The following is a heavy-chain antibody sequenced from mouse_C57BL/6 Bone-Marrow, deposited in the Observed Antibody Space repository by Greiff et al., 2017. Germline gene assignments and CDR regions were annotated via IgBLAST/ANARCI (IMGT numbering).Heavy chain of an antibody. CDR1: GYSITSGYY. CDR3: ARDITSFAY. D-gene: IGHD1-2*01. V-gene: IGHV3-6*01. CDR2: ISYDGSN. J-gene: IGHJ3*01. Sequence: VQLKESGPGLVKPSHSLSLTCSVTGYSITSGYYWNWIRQFPGNKLEWMGYISYDGSNNYNPSLKNRISITRDTSKNQFFLKLNSVTTEDTATYYCARDITSFAYWGQGTLVTVSA.